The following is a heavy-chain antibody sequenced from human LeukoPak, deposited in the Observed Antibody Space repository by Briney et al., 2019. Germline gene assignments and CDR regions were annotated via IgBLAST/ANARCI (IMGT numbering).Heavy chain of an antibody. CDR2: ISPDGSSA. Sequence: GGSLRLSCAASGFTFSSYWMHWVRQAPGKGLVWVSRISPDGSSALYADSVKGRFTISRDNAKNTLYLQMNSLRAEDTAVYYCAMFSRDGYNPFDYWGQGTLVTVSS. CDR3: AMFSRDGYNPFDY. J-gene: IGHJ4*02. CDR1: GFTFSSYW. V-gene: IGHV3-74*01. D-gene: IGHD5-24*01.